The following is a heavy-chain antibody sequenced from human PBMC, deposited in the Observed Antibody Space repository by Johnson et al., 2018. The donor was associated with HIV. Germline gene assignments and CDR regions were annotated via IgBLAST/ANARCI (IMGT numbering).Heavy chain of an antibody. CDR3: ARCGYSSYWDAFDI. V-gene: IGHV3-66*01. CDR2: IYSGGST. D-gene: IGHD5-12*01. CDR1: GFTFDDYA. Sequence: VQVVESGVGLVQPGRSLRLSCAASGFTFDDYAMHWVRQAPGKGLEWVSVIYSGGSTYYADSVQGIFTISRDNAKNSLYLQMNSLRAEDTALYYCARCGYSSYWDAFDIWGQGTMVTVSS. J-gene: IGHJ3*02.